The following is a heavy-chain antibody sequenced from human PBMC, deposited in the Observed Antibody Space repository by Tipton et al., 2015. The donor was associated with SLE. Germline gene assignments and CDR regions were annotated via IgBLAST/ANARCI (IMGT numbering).Heavy chain of an antibody. V-gene: IGHV4-59*08. J-gene: IGHJ3*02. Sequence: LRLSCTVSGGSISSYYWSWIRQPPGKGLEWIGRIYYIGSTSYNPSLKSRVTISVDTSKNQFSLKLSSVTAADTAVYFCARQAYLCSTTSCPMNPDAFDIWGQGTMVTVSS. CDR2: IYYIGST. CDR1: GGSISSYY. D-gene: IGHD2-2*01. CDR3: ARQAYLCSTTSCPMNPDAFDI.